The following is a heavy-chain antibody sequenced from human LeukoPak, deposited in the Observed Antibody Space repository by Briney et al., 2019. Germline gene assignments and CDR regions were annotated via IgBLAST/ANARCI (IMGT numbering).Heavy chain of an antibody. CDR3: ARGRDDFWSGGSGNWFDP. V-gene: IGHV4-59*01. Sequence: SETLSLTCTVSGGSISSYYWSWIRQPPGKGLAWIGYIYYSGSTNYNPSLKSRVTISVDTSKNQFSLKLSSVTASDTAVYYCARGRDDFWSGGSGNWFDPWGQGTLVTVSS. D-gene: IGHD3-3*01. J-gene: IGHJ5*02. CDR1: GGSISSYY. CDR2: IYYSGST.